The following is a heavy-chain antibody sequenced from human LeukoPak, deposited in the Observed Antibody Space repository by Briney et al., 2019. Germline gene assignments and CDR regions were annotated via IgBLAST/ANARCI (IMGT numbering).Heavy chain of an antibody. D-gene: IGHD3-10*01. CDR1: GFTFSSYE. CDR2: ISSSGSTI. J-gene: IGHJ4*02. CDR3: AKDLVTGSLDY. Sequence: GGSLRLSCAASGFTFSSYEMNWVRQAPGKGLEWVSYISSSGSTIYYADSVKGRFTISRDNSKNTLYLQMNSLRAEDTAIYYCAKDLVTGSLDYWGQGTLVTVSS. V-gene: IGHV3-48*03.